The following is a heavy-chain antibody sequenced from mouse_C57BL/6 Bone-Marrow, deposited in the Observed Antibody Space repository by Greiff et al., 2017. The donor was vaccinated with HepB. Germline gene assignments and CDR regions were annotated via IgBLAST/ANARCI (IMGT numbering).Heavy chain of an antibody. CDR3: ARSGGYDSAMDY. D-gene: IGHD2-2*01. V-gene: IGHV1-55*01. CDR2: IYPGSGST. J-gene: IGHJ4*01. CDR1: GYTFTSYW. Sequence: QVQLQQPGAELVKPGASVKMSCKASGYTFTSYWITWVKQRPGQGLEWIGDIYPGSGSTNYNEKFKSKATLTVDTSSSTAYMQLSSLTSEDSAVYYCARSGGYDSAMDYWGQGTSVTVSS.